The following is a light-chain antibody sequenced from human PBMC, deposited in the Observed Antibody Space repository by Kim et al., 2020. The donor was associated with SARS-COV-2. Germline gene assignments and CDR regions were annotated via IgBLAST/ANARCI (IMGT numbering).Light chain of an antibody. CDR1: QSVSSNF. CDR3: FQYGTAPQG. Sequence: IVLTQSPGTLSLSPGERAILSCTASQSVSSNFLAWLQQKGGQPPRLLIYGASRRATGIPDRFSGSGSGTNFTLSISRVEPEDFAVYYCFQYGTAPQGFGGGTKVDIK. CDR2: GAS. V-gene: IGKV3-20*01. J-gene: IGKJ4*01.